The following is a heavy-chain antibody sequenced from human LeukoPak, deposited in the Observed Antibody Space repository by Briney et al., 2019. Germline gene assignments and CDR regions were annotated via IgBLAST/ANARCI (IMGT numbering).Heavy chain of an antibody. V-gene: IGHV1-18*01. CDR1: GYNFASYG. CDR2: ISGYNGNT. Sequence: ASVKVSCKTSGYNFASYGINWVRQAPGQGLEWMGWISGYNGNTDYAQNFQGRVTMTRDTSTSTVYMELRSLRSDDTAVYYCAKPVSGGLAVTAVWFHPWGQGTLVVVSS. D-gene: IGHD6-19*01. J-gene: IGHJ5*01. CDR3: AKPVSGGLAVTAVWFHP.